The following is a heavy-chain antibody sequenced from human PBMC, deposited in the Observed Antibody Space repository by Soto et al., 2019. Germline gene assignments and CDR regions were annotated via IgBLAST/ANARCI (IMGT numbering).Heavy chain of an antibody. CDR1: GYTFTSYG. CDR2: ISAYNGNT. D-gene: IGHD3-3*01. CDR3: ARDTTSTYYDFWSGYLTY. V-gene: IGHV1-18*01. J-gene: IGHJ4*02. Sequence: QVQLVQSGAEVKKPGASVKVSCKASGYTFTSYGISWVRQDPGQGLEWMGWISAYNGNTNHAQKLQGKVTMTTDTSTRTAYMELRSLRSDDTAVYYCARDTTSTYYDFWSGYLTYWGQGTLVTVSS.